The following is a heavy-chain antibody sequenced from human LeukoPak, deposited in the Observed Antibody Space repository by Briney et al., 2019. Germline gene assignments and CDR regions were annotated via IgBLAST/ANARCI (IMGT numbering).Heavy chain of an antibody. CDR1: GITYEDYA. J-gene: IGHJ4*02. D-gene: IGHD3-22*01. CDR2: ISGGGRST. CDR3: AQLDVLRSDYFES. V-gene: IGHV3-23*01. Sequence: GGSLRLSCVASGITYEDYAFSWFRQTPGKGLEWVSVISGGGRSTSYADSLKGRFTISRDNSKNTLYLQMNSLRAEDTAVYYCAQLDVLRSDYFESWGQGTLVTVSS.